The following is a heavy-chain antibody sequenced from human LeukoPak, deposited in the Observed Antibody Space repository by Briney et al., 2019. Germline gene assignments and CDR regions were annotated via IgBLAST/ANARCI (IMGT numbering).Heavy chain of an antibody. CDR3: ARTTSQRPRELFSYYMDV. V-gene: IGHV4-59*01. Sequence: SETLSLTCTVSGDSISSYYWSWIRQPPGKGLEWIGYIYYSGSTNYNPSLKSRVTISVDTSKNQFSLKLSSVTAADTAVYYCARTTSQRPRELFSYYMDVWGKGTTVTVSS. J-gene: IGHJ6*03. CDR1: GDSISSYY. CDR2: IYYSGST. D-gene: IGHD3-10*01.